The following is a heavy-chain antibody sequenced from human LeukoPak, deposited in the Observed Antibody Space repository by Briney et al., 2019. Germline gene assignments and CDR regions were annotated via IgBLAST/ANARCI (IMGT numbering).Heavy chain of an antibody. Sequence: PGGSLRLSCAASGFTFSSYWMHWVRQAPGKGLVWVSHSDGSSTSYADSVKGRFTISRDDAKNTLYLQMNSLRAEDTAVYYCARDKDWAFGYWGQGTLVTVSS. V-gene: IGHV3-74*01. CDR1: GFTFSSYW. D-gene: IGHD3/OR15-3a*01. CDR3: ARDKDWAFGY. J-gene: IGHJ4*02. CDR2: SDGSST.